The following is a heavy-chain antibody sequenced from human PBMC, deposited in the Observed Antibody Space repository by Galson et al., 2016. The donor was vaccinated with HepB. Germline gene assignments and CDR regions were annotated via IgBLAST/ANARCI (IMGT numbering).Heavy chain of an antibody. D-gene: IGHD3-9*01. J-gene: IGHJ6*02. CDR3: ARGRYETLTGYSKVVYDEMGV. CDR1: GGTFSKCP. Sequence: SVKVSCKASGGTFSKCPVAWVRQAPGQGLEWMGGINPISGTKKYAQKFQGRVTITADKSTSTAYMEVNNLRSEDTAVYFGARGRYETLTGYSKVVYDEMGVWGQGTTVTVSS. V-gene: IGHV1-69*06. CDR2: INPISGTK.